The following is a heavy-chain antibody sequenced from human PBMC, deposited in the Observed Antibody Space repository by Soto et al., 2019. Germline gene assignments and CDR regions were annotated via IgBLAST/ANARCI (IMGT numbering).Heavy chain of an antibody. CDR2: ISSNGDTI. J-gene: IGHJ3*02. D-gene: IGHD3-3*01. CDR1: GFTFSDCY. Sequence: QGQLVQSGGGLVKPGGSLRLSCAASGFTFSDCYMTWIRQAPGKGLEWIAYISSNGDTIYYADSLKGRITISRDNAENSLYRQMNSLRAEDTAVYYCAREPHGFLESSSVFGLDIWGQGTVVTVSS. CDR3: AREPHGFLESSSVFGLDI. V-gene: IGHV3-11*01.